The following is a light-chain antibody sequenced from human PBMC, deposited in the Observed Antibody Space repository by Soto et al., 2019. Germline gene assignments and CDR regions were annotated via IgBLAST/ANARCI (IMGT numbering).Light chain of an antibody. V-gene: IGLV1-40*01. J-gene: IGLJ1*01. CDR3: AAWDDSLNGPRDV. CDR1: SSNIGAGYD. CDR2: GNS. Sequence: QSVLTQPPSVSGAPGQRVTISCTGGSSNIGAGYDVHWYQQLPGTAPKLLIYGNSNRPSGVPDRFSGSKSGTSASLAITGLQAEDESDYYCAAWDDSLNGPRDVFGTGTKATVL.